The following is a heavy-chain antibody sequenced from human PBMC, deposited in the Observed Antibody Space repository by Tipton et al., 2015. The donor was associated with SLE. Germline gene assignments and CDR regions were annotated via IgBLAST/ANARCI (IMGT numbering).Heavy chain of an antibody. V-gene: IGHV3-9*01. J-gene: IGHJ6*03. Sequence: SLRLSCAASGFTFDDYAMHWVRQAPGKGLEWVSGISWNSGSIGYADSVKGRFTISRDNAKNSLYLQMNSLRAEDTALYYCAKAGSWGGDYYYYMDVWGKGTTVIVSS. CDR3: AKAGSWGGDYYYYMDV. CDR2: ISWNSGSI. D-gene: IGHD3-10*01. CDR1: GFTFDDYA.